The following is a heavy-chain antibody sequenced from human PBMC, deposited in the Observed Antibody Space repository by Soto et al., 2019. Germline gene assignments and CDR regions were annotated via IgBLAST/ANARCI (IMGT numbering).Heavy chain of an antibody. CDR3: VGQAVLGATKSFDI. J-gene: IGHJ3*02. CDR1: GYRFTSYC. Sequence: PGESLKISCKGSGYRFTSYCIAWVRQMPGKGLEWMGTIYPGDSDTRYSPPFQGQVTISADKSISTAYLQWSSLKASDTAMYYCVGQAVLGATKSFDIWGEGTMVTVS. CDR2: IYPGDSDT. V-gene: IGHV5-51*01. D-gene: IGHD1-26*01.